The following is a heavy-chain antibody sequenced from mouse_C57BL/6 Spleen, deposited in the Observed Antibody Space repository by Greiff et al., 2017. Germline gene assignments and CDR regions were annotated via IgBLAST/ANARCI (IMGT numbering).Heavy chain of an antibody. V-gene: IGHV2-9-1*01. J-gene: IGHJ4*01. D-gene: IGHD4-1*01. CDR1: GFSLTSYA. CDR2: IWTGGGT. Sequence: VHLVESGPGLVAPSQSLSITCTVSGFSLTSYAISWVRQPPGKGLEWLGVIWTGGGTNYNSALKSRLSISKDNSKSQVFLKMNSLQTDDTARYYCARTDRTGHDYAMDYWGQGTSVTVSS. CDR3: ARTDRTGHDYAMDY.